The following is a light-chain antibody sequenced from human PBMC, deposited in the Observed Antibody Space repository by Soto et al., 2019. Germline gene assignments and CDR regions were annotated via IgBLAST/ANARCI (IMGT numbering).Light chain of an antibody. CDR1: ISNIGANYD. J-gene: IGLJ1*01. V-gene: IGLV1-40*01. Sequence: HSGLTQPPSVSGAPGQTVTISCTGSISNIGANYDVHWYQQRPGTAPKLLIFGNNNRPSGVPDRFSGSKSGTSASLAITGLQAEDEGDYYCQSYDNTLSASYVFRTGTKVTVL. CDR3: QSYDNTLSASYV. CDR2: GNN.